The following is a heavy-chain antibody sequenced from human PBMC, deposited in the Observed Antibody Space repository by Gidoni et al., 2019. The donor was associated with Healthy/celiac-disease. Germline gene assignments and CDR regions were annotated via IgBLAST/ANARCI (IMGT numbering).Heavy chain of an antibody. V-gene: IGHV4-39*01. D-gene: IGHD2-15*01. Sequence: QLQLPESGPGLVKPSETLSLTCTVSVGSISSSSYYWGWIRQPPGKGMEWIGSVYYSGRTYYSPSLKCRVTISVDTSKNQFSLKLSSVTAADTAVYYCASVFRCSGGSCYSGFVDYWGQGTLVTVSS. CDR3: ASVFRCSGGSCYSGFVDY. CDR1: VGSISSSSYY. J-gene: IGHJ4*02. CDR2: VYYSGRT.